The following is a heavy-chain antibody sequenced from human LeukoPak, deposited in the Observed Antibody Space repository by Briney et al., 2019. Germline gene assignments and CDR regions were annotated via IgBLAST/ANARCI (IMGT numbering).Heavy chain of an antibody. D-gene: IGHD5-18*01. Sequence: GGSLRLSCSASGFTFSNYAMRWVRQSPGKGPEYVSVISTIGGSTYYADSVKGRFTISRDNSKNTLYLQMSRLTAEDTAVYYCVKGWIQAVGNFYWGQGTLVTVSS. V-gene: IGHV3-64D*06. CDR2: ISTIGGST. CDR1: GFTFSNYA. J-gene: IGHJ4*02. CDR3: VKGWIQAVGNFY.